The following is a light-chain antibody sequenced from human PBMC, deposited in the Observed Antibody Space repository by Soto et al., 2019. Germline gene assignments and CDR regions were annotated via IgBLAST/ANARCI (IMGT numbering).Light chain of an antibody. CDR2: GNS. J-gene: IGLJ1*01. Sequence: QSALTQPPSVSGAPGQRVTISCTGSSSNIGAGYDVHWYQQLPGTAPKLLIYGNSNRPSGVPDRFSGSKSGTSASLAITGLQAEDEADYYCQSYDSSLSGYVFXTGTKLTVL. V-gene: IGLV1-40*01. CDR1: SSNIGAGYD. CDR3: QSYDSSLSGYV.